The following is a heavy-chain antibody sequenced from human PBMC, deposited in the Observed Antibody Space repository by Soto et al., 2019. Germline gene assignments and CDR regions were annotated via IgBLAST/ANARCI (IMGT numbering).Heavy chain of an antibody. J-gene: IGHJ4*02. V-gene: IGHV3-30-3*02. D-gene: IGHD4-17*01. CDR1: GFTLSSYA. CDR3: AKSSSGLREYFDY. Sequence: GGSLRLSCAASGFTLSSYAMHWVRQAPGKGLEWVAVTSYDGLNTFYRDSVEGRFTISRDTSKNTLNLQMNSLKSEDTAVYYCAKSSSGLREYFDYWGRGTLVTVSS. CDR2: TSYDGLNT.